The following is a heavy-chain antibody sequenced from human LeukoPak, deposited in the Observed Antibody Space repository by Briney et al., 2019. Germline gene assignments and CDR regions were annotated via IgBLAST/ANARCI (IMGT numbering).Heavy chain of an antibody. Sequence: SETLSLTCTVSGGSISSYYWNWIRQTPGKALEWIGYIYYSGSTNYNPSLKSRVTISVDTSKNQFSLKLSSVTAADAAVYYCARGCSSTSCDPYYYYAMDVWGQGTTVTVSS. CDR1: GGSISSYY. CDR2: IYYSGST. J-gene: IGHJ6*02. D-gene: IGHD2-2*01. CDR3: ARGCSSTSCDPYYYYAMDV. V-gene: IGHV4-59*01.